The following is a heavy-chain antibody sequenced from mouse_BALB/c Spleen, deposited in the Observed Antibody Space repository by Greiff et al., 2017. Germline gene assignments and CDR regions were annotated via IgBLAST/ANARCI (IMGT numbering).Heavy chain of an antibody. D-gene: IGHD1-1*01. V-gene: IGHV2-6-2*01. J-gene: IGHJ1*01. CDR2: IWSDGST. Sequence: VQLVESGPDLVAPSQSLSITCTVSGFSLTSYGVHWVRQPPGKGLEWLAVIWSDGSTTYNSALKSRLSISKDNSKSQVFLKMNSLQTDDTAMYYCARHYGSSYWYFDVWGAGTTVTVSS. CDR1: GFSLTSYG. CDR3: ARHYGSSYWYFDV.